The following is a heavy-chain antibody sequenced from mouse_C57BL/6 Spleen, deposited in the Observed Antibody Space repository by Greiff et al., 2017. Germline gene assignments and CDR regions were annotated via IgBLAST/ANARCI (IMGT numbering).Heavy chain of an antibody. CDR1: GFTFTDYY. V-gene: IGHV7-3*01. Sequence: EVKVVESGGGLVQPGGSLSLSCAASGFTFTDYYMSWVRQPPGKALEWLGFIRNKANGYTTEYSASVKGRFTISRDNSQSILYLQMNALRAEDSATYYCARYGDDGYYYYAMDYWGQGTSVTVSS. J-gene: IGHJ4*01. CDR2: IRNKANGYTT. D-gene: IGHD2-3*01. CDR3: ARYGDDGYYYYAMDY.